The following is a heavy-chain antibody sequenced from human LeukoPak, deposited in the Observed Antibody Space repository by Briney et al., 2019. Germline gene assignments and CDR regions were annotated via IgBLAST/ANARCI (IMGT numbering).Heavy chain of an antibody. J-gene: IGHJ4*02. CDR2: ISAYNGNT. D-gene: IGHD3-10*01. Sequence: ASXXVSCKASGYTFTSYGISWVRQAPGQGREWMGGISAYNGNTNNAQKLQGRVTMTTDTSTSTAYMELRSLRSDDTAVYYCARPRITMVRGVIPPYYFDYWGQGTLVTVSS. V-gene: IGHV1-18*01. CDR3: ARPRITMVRGVIPPYYFDY. CDR1: GYTFTSYG.